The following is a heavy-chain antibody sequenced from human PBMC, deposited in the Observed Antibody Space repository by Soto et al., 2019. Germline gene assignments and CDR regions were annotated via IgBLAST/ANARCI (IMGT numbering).Heavy chain of an antibody. CDR3: AREDGSYLGGFDY. CDR2: ISYSEGT. D-gene: IGHD1-26*01. CDR1: GGSVSSGGYH. J-gene: IGHJ4*02. Sequence: QVQLQESGPGLVKPSETLSLTCSVSGGSVSSGGYHWNWIRQPPGKGLEWIGFISYSEGTNYNPSLKSRVTISVDTSKIQFSLKLSSVTAADTAVYYCAREDGSYLGGFDYWGQGTLVTVSS. V-gene: IGHV4-61*08.